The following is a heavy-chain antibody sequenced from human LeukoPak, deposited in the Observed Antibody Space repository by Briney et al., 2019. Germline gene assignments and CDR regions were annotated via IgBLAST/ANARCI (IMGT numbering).Heavy chain of an antibody. Sequence: SETLSLTCTVSGGSISRSSYYWGWIRQPPGKGLEWIGSIYYSGKTYYNPSLKSRLTISVDTSKNQFSLTMSSVTAADTAVYYCARDTYASGSYDYWGQGTQVTVSS. J-gene: IGHJ4*02. CDR3: ARDTYASGSYDY. CDR2: IYYSGKT. CDR1: GGSISRSSYY. V-gene: IGHV4-39*07. D-gene: IGHD3-10*01.